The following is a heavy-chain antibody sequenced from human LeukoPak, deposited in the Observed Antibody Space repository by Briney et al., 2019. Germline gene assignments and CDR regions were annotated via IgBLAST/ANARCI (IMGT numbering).Heavy chain of an antibody. CDR1: GYTFTTYY. D-gene: IGHD5-18*01. J-gene: IGHJ4*02. CDR3: ARGNTAMVTGTDY. V-gene: IGHV1-46*01. CDR2: INPSGGST. Sequence: GASVKVSCKASGYTFTTYYMHWVRQAPGQGLEWMGMINPSGGSTRYAQKFQGRVTMTRDTSTSTVYMELTSLRPDDTAAYYCARGNTAMVTGTDYWGQGTLVTVSS.